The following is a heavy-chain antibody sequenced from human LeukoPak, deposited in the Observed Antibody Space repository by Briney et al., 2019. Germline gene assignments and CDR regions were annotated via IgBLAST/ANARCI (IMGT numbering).Heavy chain of an antibody. Sequence: PSKTLSLTCAVYGGSFSGYYWSWIRQPPGKGLEWIGEINHSGSTNYNPSLKSRVTISVDTSKNQFSLKLSSVTAADTAVYYCARGRAFFDWGQGTLVTVSS. D-gene: IGHD3-3*02. CDR3: ARGRAFFD. CDR2: INHSGST. CDR1: GGSFSGYY. V-gene: IGHV4-34*01. J-gene: IGHJ4*02.